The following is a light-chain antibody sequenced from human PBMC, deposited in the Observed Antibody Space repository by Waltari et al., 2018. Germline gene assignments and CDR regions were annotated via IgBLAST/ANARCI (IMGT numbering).Light chain of an antibody. V-gene: IGKV1-9*01. CDR1: QGIYNH. CDR3: QQLNSYPRT. J-gene: IGKJ1*01. Sequence: DIHLTQSPSFLSASVGDRVTITCRASQGIYNHLAWYQQKPGKAPNLLIFFASTLHSGVPSRFSGSGSGTEFTLTISSLQPEDFATYYCQQLNSYPRTFGQGTKVEIK. CDR2: FAS.